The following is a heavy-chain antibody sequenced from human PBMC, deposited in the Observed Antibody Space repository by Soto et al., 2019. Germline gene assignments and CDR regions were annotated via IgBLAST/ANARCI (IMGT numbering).Heavy chain of an antibody. CDR2: IYYSGST. D-gene: IGHD3-16*01. J-gene: IGHJ5*02. CDR3: ARERPVGITLDP. V-gene: IGHV4-30-4*01. CDR1: GGSISSGDYY. Sequence: QVQLQESGPGLVKPSQTLSLTCTVSGGSISSGDYYWSWIREPPGKGLEWIGYIYYSGSTYYNPSLKSRVTISVDTSKNHVSLKLSSVTPADTAAYYCARERPVGITLDPWGQGTLVTVSS.